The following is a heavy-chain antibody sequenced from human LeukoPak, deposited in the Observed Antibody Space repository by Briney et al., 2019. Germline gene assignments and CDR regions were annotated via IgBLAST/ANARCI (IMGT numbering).Heavy chain of an antibody. D-gene: IGHD2-15*01. Sequence: GGSLRLSCAASGFTFSSYAMSWVRQAPGKGLEWVSAICSNDNNTYYANSVKGRFTISRDNSKNTLSLQLNSLRAEDTAVYYCAKGTSSSCYSAPNYWGQGTLVTVSS. J-gene: IGHJ4*02. CDR1: GFTFSSYA. CDR2: ICSNDNNT. V-gene: IGHV3-23*01. CDR3: AKGTSSSCYSAPNY.